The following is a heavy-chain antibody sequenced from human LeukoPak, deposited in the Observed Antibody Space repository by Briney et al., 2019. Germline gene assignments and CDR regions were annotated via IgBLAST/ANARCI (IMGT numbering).Heavy chain of an antibody. CDR2: ISGSGVST. CDR3: AKGNTLNYIYDAFDI. J-gene: IGHJ3*02. D-gene: IGHD1-7*01. V-gene: IGHV3-23*01. Sequence: PGGSLRLSCAASGFTFSNCAMSWVRQAPGKGLEWVSGISGSGVSTYYADSVKGRFAISRDNPKNTLYLQMNSLRAEDTAVYYCAKGNTLNYIYDAFDIWGQGTVVTVSS. CDR1: GFTFSNCA.